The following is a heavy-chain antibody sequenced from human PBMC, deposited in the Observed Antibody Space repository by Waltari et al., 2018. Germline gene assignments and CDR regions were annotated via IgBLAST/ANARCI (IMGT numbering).Heavy chain of an antibody. Sequence: EVQLVESGGGLVTPGGSLRLSCAASGFTFSDYWMHWVRQAPGKGLVSVSQISIDGSITNYADSVKGRFTISRDNAKNMLFLQMNSLRAEDTAVYYCVLFSSEFLGDCWGQGTLVTVSS. CDR1: GFTFSDYW. CDR2: ISIDGSIT. V-gene: IGHV3-74*01. J-gene: IGHJ4*02. CDR3: VLFSSEFLGDC. D-gene: IGHD3-3*01.